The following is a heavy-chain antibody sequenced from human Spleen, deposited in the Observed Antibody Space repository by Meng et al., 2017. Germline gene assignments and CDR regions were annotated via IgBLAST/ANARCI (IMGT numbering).Heavy chain of an antibody. CDR3: ARTVIRGLIKNYFDY. D-gene: IGHD3-10*01. Sequence: SETLSLTCTVSGGSISSGSDFWSWIRQPAGSGLEWIGRIYARGSVYSSGTTAYNPSLKSRVTISLDTSKNQFSLTLTSVTAADTAIYYCARTVIRGLIKNYFDYWGEGRLVTVSS. V-gene: IGHV4-61*02. CDR1: GGSISSGSDF. J-gene: IGHJ4*02. CDR2: IYARGSVYSSGTT.